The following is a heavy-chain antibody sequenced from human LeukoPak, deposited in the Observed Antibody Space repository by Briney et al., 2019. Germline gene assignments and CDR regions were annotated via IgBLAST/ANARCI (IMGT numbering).Heavy chain of an antibody. D-gene: IGHD6-19*01. V-gene: IGHV5-51*01. Sequence: GESLKISCKGSGSSFTSYWIGWVRQLPGKGLEWMGIIYPGDSDTRYSPSFQGQVTISADKSISTAYLQWSSLKASDTAMYYCARRLEGYSSGWYLDYWGQGTLVTVSS. CDR3: ARRLEGYSSGWYLDY. J-gene: IGHJ4*02. CDR2: IYPGDSDT. CDR1: GSSFTSYW.